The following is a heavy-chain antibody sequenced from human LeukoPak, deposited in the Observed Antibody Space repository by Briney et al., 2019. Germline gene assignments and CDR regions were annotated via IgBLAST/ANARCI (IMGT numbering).Heavy chain of an antibody. CDR1: GYTFTNYG. CDR2: ISAYNGNI. Sequence: ASVKVSCKASGYTFTNYGISWVRQAPGQGLEWMGWISAYNGNINYAQKLQGRVTMTTDTSTSTVYMELRSLRSDDTAVYYCARERLTSSWYDYWGQGTLVTVSS. CDR3: ARERLTSSWYDY. V-gene: IGHV1-18*01. D-gene: IGHD6-13*01. J-gene: IGHJ4*02.